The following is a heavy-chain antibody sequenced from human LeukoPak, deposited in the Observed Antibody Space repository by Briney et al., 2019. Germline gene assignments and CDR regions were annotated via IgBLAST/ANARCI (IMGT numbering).Heavy chain of an antibody. CDR3: AGVDDYGDFRTFDY. Sequence: GGSLRLSCAASGFTFSSYAMSWVRQAPGKGLEWVSAISGSGGSTYYADSVKGRFIISRDNSKNTLYLQMNSLRAEDTAVYYCAGVDDYGDFRTFDYWGQGTLVTVSS. CDR2: ISGSGGST. V-gene: IGHV3-23*01. CDR1: GFTFSSYA. J-gene: IGHJ4*02. D-gene: IGHD4-17*01.